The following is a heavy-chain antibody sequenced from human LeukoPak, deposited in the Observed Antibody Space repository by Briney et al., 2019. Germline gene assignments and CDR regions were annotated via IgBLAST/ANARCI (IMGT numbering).Heavy chain of an antibody. CDR3: ARDWVSLRGYYYGMDV. Sequence: ASVKVSCKASGYTFTSYGISWVRQAPGQGLEWMGWISAYNDNTNYTQKLQGRVTMTTDTSTSTAYMELRSLRSGDTAVYYCARDWVSLRGYYYGMDVWGQGTTVTVSS. CDR2: ISAYNDNT. J-gene: IGHJ6*02. V-gene: IGHV1-18*01. CDR1: GYTFTSYG. D-gene: IGHD5/OR15-5a*01.